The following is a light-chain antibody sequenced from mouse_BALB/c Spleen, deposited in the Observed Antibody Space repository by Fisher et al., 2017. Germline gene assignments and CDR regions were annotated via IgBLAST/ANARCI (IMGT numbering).Light chain of an antibody. V-gene: IGKV4-59*01. CDR3: QQWSSNPPT. CDR1: SSISY. CDR2: DTS. J-gene: IGKJ5*01. Sequence: IVITQSPAIMSASPGEKVTMTCSASSSISYMHWYQQKSGTSPKRWIYDTSKLASGVPARFSGSGSGTSYSLTISRVEAEDAATYYCQQWSSNPPTFGAGTKLELK.